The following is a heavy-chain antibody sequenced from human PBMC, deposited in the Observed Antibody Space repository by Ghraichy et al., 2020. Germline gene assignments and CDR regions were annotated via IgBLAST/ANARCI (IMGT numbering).Heavy chain of an antibody. CDR1: GFTFSTYW. J-gene: IGHJ1*01. CDR3: ANSSGVISF. D-gene: IGHD3-10*01. CDR2: INIDGSIT. Sequence: GGSLRLSCAASGFTFSTYWMHWVRQAPGKGLVWVSHINIDGSITNYADSVKGRFTISRDNAKNTLYLQMNSLRAEDTAVYYGANSSGVISFWGQGTLVTVSS. V-gene: IGHV3-74*01.